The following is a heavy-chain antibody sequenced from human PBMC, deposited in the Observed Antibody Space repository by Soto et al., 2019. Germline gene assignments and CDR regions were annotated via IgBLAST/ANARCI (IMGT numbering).Heavy chain of an antibody. CDR3: ARGSSAAD. V-gene: IGHV3-7*04. CDR1: GFTFSSDR. Sequence: EVQLVESGGGLVQPGGSLRLSCAASGFTFSSDRMSWVRQAPGKGLEWVANIKQDGSEKYYVDSVKGRFTICRDNPKISLYLQMHTLRSEDSPVYYCARGSSAADWGQGTLVTVSS. J-gene: IGHJ4*02. CDR2: IKQDGSEK. D-gene: IGHD6-13*01.